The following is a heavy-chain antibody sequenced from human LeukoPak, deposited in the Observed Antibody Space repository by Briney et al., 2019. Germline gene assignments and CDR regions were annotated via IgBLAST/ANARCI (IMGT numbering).Heavy chain of an antibody. J-gene: IGHJ3*02. CDR2: IYYSGST. Sequence: SETLSLTCTASGGSISSYYWSWIRQPPGKGLEWIGYIYYSGSTNYNPSLKSRVTISVDTSKNQFSLKLSSVTAADTAVYYCARDRVPYYYGSGSPNAFDIWGQGTMVTVSS. V-gene: IGHV4-59*01. CDR1: GGSISSYY. CDR3: ARDRVPYYYGSGSPNAFDI. D-gene: IGHD3-10*01.